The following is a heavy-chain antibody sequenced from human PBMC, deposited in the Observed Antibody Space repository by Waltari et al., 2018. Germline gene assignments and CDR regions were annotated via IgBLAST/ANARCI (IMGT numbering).Heavy chain of an antibody. Sequence: QVHLVQSGAEVIKPGASVKVSCKTSGYAFTGYYIHWARQAPGQGLEWLGWINPNSGDTHYAQKFQGRVTMTRDTSSNIAYMELTGLRSDDTALYFCAREDDISGQYSKHLDFWGQGTLVTVSS. CDR3: AREDDISGQYSKHLDF. D-gene: IGHD3-22*01. V-gene: IGHV1-2*02. CDR1: GYAFTGYY. J-gene: IGHJ4*02. CDR2: INPNSGDT.